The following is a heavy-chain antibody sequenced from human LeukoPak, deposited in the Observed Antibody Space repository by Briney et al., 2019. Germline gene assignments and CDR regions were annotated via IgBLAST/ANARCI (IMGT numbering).Heavy chain of an antibody. CDR2: IYYSGST. CDR3: ARLRPWGSKYYFDY. D-gene: IGHD3-16*01. Sequence: SETLSLTCTVSGGSISSSSYYWGRVRQPPGKGLEWIGSIYYSGSTYYNPSLQSRVSISVDTSKNQFSLKVSSVTATDTAVYYCARLRPWGSKYYFDYWGQGTLVTVSS. CDR1: GGSISSSSYY. V-gene: IGHV4-39*01. J-gene: IGHJ4*02.